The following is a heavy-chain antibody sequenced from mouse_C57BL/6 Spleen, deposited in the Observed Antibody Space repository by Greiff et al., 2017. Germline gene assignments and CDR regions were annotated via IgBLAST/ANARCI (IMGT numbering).Heavy chain of an antibody. CDR3: ARSLFITTVVATGENAMDY. V-gene: IGHV1-42*01. CDR2: INPSTGGT. J-gene: IGHJ4*01. CDR1: GYSFTGYY. Sequence: EVQLQQSGPELVKPGASVKISCKASGYSFTGYYMNWVKQSPEKSLEWIGEINPSTGGTTYNQKFKAKATLTVDKSSSTAYMQLKSLTSEDSAVYYCARSLFITTVVATGENAMDYWGQGTSVTVSS. D-gene: IGHD1-1*01.